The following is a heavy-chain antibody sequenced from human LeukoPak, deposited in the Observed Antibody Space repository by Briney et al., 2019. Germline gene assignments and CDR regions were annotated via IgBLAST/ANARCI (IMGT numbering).Heavy chain of an antibody. V-gene: IGHV1-69*04. CDR3: AREDRAYCGGDCYSDY. Sequence: SVKVSCKASGGTFSSYAISWVRQAPGQGLEWMGRIIPILGIANYAQKFQGRVTITADKSTGTAYMELSSLRSEDTAVYYCAREDRAYCGGDCYSDYWGQGTLVTVSS. D-gene: IGHD2-21*02. J-gene: IGHJ4*02. CDR2: IIPILGIA. CDR1: GGTFSSYA.